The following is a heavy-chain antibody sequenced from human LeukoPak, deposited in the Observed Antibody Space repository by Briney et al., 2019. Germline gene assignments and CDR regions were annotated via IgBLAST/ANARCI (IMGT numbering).Heavy chain of an antibody. D-gene: IGHD6-13*01. CDR2: MNPNSGNT. V-gene: IGHV1-8*01. CDR3: ARGQYGSSWYDY. CDR1: GYTFTSYD. Sequence: ASVKVSCKAAGYTFTSYDINWVRQATGQGLEWMGWMNPNSGNTGYAQKFQGRVTMTRSTSIGTAYMELSSLRSEDTAVYYCARGQYGSSWYDYWGQGTLVTVSS. J-gene: IGHJ4*02.